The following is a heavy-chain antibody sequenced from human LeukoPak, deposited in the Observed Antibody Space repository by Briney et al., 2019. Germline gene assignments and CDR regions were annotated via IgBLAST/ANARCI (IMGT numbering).Heavy chain of an antibody. J-gene: IGHJ6*03. CDR2: ICNSGST. CDR1: GGSISSYS. Sequence: PSETLSLTWTVAGGSISSYSWSWIRQPPGKGLEWIGYICNSGSTNYNTTLKSRVTISVDTSKNQFSRKLSSVTAADTAVYYCARFGPHGSGSYYNVRGYYYMDVWGKGTTVTVSS. D-gene: IGHD3-10*01. V-gene: IGHV4-59*01. CDR3: ARFGPHGSGSYYNVRGYYYMDV.